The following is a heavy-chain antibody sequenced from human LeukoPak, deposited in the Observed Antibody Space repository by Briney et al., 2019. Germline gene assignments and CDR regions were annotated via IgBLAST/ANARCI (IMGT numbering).Heavy chain of an antibody. J-gene: IGHJ4*02. V-gene: IGHV3-53*01. CDR2: IYSGGST. Sequence: GGSLRLSCAASGFTISTYSMHWVRQAPGKGLEWVSVIYSGGSTYYADSVKGRFTISRDNSKNTLYLQMNSLRAEDTAVYYCAGLKWELLVWGQGTLVTVSS. D-gene: IGHD1-26*01. CDR3: AGLKWELLV. CDR1: GFTISTYS.